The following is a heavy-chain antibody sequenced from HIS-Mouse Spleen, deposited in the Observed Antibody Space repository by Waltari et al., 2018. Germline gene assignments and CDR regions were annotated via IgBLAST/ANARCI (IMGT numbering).Heavy chain of an antibody. CDR1: GGSISSSSSY. CDR2: IYYSGST. Sequence: QLQLQESGPGLVKPSETLSLTCTLSGGSISSSSSYCGWIGQPPGKGLEWIGSIYYSGSTYYNPSLKSRVTISVDTSKNQFSLKLSSVTAADTAVYYCAREIPYSSSWYDWYFDLWGRGTLVTVSS. V-gene: IGHV4-39*07. D-gene: IGHD6-13*01. J-gene: IGHJ2*01. CDR3: AREIPYSSSWYDWYFDL.